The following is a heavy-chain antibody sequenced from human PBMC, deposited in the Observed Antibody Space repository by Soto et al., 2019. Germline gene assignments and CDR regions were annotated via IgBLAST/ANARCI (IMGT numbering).Heavy chain of an antibody. CDR1: GFTFSRYG. D-gene: IGHD5-18*01. V-gene: IGHV3-23*01. J-gene: IGHJ4*02. CDR3: AKDQGDTAMLNFDY. CDR2: IIGSGTAT. Sequence: EVQLLESGGGLVQPGGSLRLSCAASGFTFSRYGMSWVRQAPGKGLEWVSGIIGSGTATYYADSVKGRFTISRDNFRNTLFLKVNSLRAEDTAIYYCAKDQGDTAMLNFDYWGQGSLVTVSS.